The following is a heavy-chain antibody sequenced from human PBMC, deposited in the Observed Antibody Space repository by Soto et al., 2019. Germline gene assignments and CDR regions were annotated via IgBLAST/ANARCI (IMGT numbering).Heavy chain of an antibody. CDR1: GFIFSGSA. CDR2: IGRKAKNYAT. D-gene: IGHD6-19*01. J-gene: IGHJ4*02. CDR3: VRPWLVVSPREH. Sequence: EVHLVQSGGGLVQPGGSLRLSCAASGFIFSGSAMHWVRQASGKGLEWVGRIGRKAKNYATEYGASGEGRFTISRDDSKNTTFLLMNCLKSEDTAVYFGVRPWLVVSPREHWGQGTLVTVSS. V-gene: IGHV3-73*02.